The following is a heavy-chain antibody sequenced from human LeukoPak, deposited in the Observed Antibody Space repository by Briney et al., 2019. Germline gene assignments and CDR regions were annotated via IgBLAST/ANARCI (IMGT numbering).Heavy chain of an antibody. J-gene: IGHJ4*02. CDR1: GFTFSSYA. CDR2: IKEDGSEK. Sequence: GGSLRLSCVASGFTFSSYAMSWVRQAPGKGLEWVANIKEDGSEKYYVDSVKGRFTISRDNAKNSLYLQMNSLRAEDTAVYYCARDLSGVVGADWGQGTLVTVSS. D-gene: IGHD1-26*01. CDR3: ARDLSGVVGAD. V-gene: IGHV3-7*01.